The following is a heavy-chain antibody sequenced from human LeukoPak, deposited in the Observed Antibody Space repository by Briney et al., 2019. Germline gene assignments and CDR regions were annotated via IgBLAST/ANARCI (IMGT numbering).Heavy chain of an antibody. Sequence: PGGSLRLSCAASGFTFSSYAMHWVRQAPGKGLEWVSAISGSGGSTYYADSVKGRFTISRDNAKNSLYLQMNSLRAEDTAVYYCARGFGSEPYDFWSGYYTGRAFDIWGQGTMVTVSS. V-gene: IGHV3-23*01. CDR3: ARGFGSEPYDFWSGYYTGRAFDI. J-gene: IGHJ3*02. D-gene: IGHD3-3*01. CDR1: GFTFSSYA. CDR2: ISGSGGST.